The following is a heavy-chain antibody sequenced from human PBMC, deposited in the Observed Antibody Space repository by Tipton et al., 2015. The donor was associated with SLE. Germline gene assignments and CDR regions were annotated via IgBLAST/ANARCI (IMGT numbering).Heavy chain of an antibody. CDR1: GFTFSNFW. V-gene: IGHV3-74*01. CDR2: INGDGTTT. Sequence: GSLRLSCVASGFTFSNFWMHWVRQAPGKGLVWVSRINGDGTTTTYADSVQGRFIISRDNAKNTLYLEMNSLRAEDTAVYYCAGSLVGATVDYWGQGTLVTVSS. D-gene: IGHD1-26*01. CDR3: AGSLVGATVDY. J-gene: IGHJ4*02.